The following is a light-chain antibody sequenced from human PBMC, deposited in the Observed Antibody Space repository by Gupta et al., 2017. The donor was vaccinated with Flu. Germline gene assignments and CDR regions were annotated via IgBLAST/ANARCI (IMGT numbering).Light chain of an antibody. Sequence: ATLSVSPGEGATLPCRASQSVSRKLAWYQQKPGQAPRLLIYGASTRATGIPARFSGGGYGTEFTLTISSRQSEDFAVYYCQQYNDWPLYTFGQGTKMEIK. CDR3: QQYNDWPLYT. CDR2: GAS. J-gene: IGKJ2*01. CDR1: QSVSRK. V-gene: IGKV3-15*01.